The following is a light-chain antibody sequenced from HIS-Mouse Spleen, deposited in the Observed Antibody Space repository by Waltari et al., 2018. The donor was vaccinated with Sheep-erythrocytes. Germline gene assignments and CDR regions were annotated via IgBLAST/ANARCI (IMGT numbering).Light chain of an antibody. CDR1: SSYVGGYNY. CDR3: SSYTSSSTWV. CDR2: EVS. V-gene: IGLV2-14*01. J-gene: IGLJ3*02. Sequence: QSALTQPASVSGSPGQSITISCTGHSSYVGGYNYVPCYQQHPGKAPKLKIYEVSNRPSGVSNRFSGSKSGNTASLTISGLQAEDEADYYCSSYTSSSTWVFGGGTKLTVL.